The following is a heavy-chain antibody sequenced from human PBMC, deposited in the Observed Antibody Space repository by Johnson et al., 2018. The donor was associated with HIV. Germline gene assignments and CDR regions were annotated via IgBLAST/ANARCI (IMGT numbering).Heavy chain of an antibody. V-gene: IGHV3-30*02. CDR3: AKDHDYGDAFDM. D-gene: IGHD4-17*01. J-gene: IGHJ3*02. CDR1: GLTFSNYG. CDR2: IQYDGRTK. Sequence: QVQLVESGGGVVQPGGSLTISCAASGLTFSNYGMYWVRQPPGKGLEGVAFIQYDGRTKYYVDSVKGRFTISRDNSNNTLFLQMNSLRAEDSAIYYCAKDHDYGDAFDMWGHGTMVTVSS.